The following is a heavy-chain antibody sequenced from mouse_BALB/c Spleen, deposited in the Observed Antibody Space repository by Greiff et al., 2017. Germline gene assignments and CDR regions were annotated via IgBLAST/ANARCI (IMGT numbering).Heavy chain of an antibody. V-gene: IGHV1-5*01. J-gene: IGHJ2*01. CDR1: GYTFTSYW. D-gene: IGHD1-2*01. CDR2: IYPGNSDT. Sequence: VQLQQSGTVLARPGASVKMSCKASGYTFTSYWMHWVKQRPGQGLEWIGAIYPGNSDTSYNQKFKGKAKLTAVTSTSTAYMELSSLTNEDSAVYYCTRTSLLRLRYYFDYWGQGTTLTVSS. CDR3: TRTSLLRLRYYFDY.